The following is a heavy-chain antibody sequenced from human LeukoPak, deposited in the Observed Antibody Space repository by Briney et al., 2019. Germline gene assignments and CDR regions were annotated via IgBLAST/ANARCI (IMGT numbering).Heavy chain of an antibody. CDR1: PPTSTPYL. CDR2: INTDGSRT. D-gene: IGHD1-1*01. J-gene: IGHJ4*02. CDR3: ARGGLEAGHN. V-gene: IGHV3-74*01. Sequence: PVPSLRLSSASPPPTSTPYLTHSPRQAPGKGLLWVSRINTDGSRTSYADSVKGRFTISRDNAKNTLYLQMNSLRADDTAVYYCARGGLEAGHNWGQRTLVTVSS.